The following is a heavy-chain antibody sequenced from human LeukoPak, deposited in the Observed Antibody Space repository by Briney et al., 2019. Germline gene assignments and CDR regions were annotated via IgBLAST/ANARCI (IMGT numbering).Heavy chain of an antibody. CDR1: GYTFTSYG. Sequence: ASVKVSCKASGYTFTSYGISWVRQAPGQGLEWMGWISAYNGNTNYAQKLQGRVTMTTDTPTSTAYMELRSLRSDDTAVYYCARAPAALLWFGESGNFDYWGQGALVTVSS. CDR2: ISAYNGNT. V-gene: IGHV1-18*04. D-gene: IGHD3-10*01. CDR3: ARAPAALLWFGESGNFDY. J-gene: IGHJ4*02.